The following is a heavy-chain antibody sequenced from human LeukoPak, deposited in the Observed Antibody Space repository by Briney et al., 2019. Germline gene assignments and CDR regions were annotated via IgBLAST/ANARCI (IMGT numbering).Heavy chain of an antibody. CDR3: ARGLRRGAAAGRSGNN. J-gene: IGHJ4*02. CDR2: MNPNSGNT. Sequence: ASLKVSCKASGYTFTSYDINWVRQATGQGLEWMGWMNPNSGNTGYAQKFQGRVTMTRNTSISTAYMELSSLRSEDTAVYYCARGLRRGAAAGRSGNNWGQGTLVTVSS. V-gene: IGHV1-8*01. CDR1: GYTFTSYD. D-gene: IGHD6-13*01.